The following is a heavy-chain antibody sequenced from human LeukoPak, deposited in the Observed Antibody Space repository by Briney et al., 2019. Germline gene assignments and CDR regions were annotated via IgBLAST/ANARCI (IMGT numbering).Heavy chain of an antibody. CDR1: GFTFSSYA. CDR2: ISYDGSNK. D-gene: IGHD3-10*01. Sequence: GRSLRLSCAASGFTFSSYAMHWVRQAPGKGLEWVAVISYDGSNKYYADSVKGRFTISRDNSKNTLYLQTNSLRAEDTAVYYCARGGTGSGIWGQGTLVTVSS. V-gene: IGHV3-30*04. CDR3: ARGGTGSGI. J-gene: IGHJ4*02.